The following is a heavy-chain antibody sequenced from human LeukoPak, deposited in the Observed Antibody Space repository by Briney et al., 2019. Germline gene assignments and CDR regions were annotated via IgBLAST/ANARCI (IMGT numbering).Heavy chain of an antibody. V-gene: IGHV3-11*04. J-gene: IGHJ4*02. CDR2: ISTDATVI. Sequence: GGSLRLSCAASGFTFRDYYMSWIRQAPGKGLQWVALISTDATVIQYADSVRGRFTISRDNAKNSLHLQMNSLRAEDTAVCYCARTGGYSNRFFDYWGQGALVTVSS. D-gene: IGHD4-11*01. CDR1: GFTFRDYY. CDR3: ARTGGYSNRFFDY.